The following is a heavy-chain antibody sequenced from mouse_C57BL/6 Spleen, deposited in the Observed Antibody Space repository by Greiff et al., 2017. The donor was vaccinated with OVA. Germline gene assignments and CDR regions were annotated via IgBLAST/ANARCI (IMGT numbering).Heavy chain of an antibody. D-gene: IGHD2-4*01. J-gene: IGHJ4*01. CDR1: GYTFTSYW. V-gene: IGHV1-7*01. Sequence: QVQLQQSGAELAKPGASVKLSCKASGYTFTSYWMHWVKQRPGQGLEWIGYINPSSGYTKYNQKFKDKATLTADKSSSTAYMQLSSRTYEDSAVYYCARGAMITGYAMDYWGQGTSVTVSS. CDR3: ARGAMITGYAMDY. CDR2: INPSSGYT.